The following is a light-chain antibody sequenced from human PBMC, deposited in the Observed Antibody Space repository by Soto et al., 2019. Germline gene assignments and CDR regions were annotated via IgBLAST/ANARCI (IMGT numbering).Light chain of an antibody. Sequence: EIVLTQSPGTLSLSPGERATLSCRASQSFHTNYLAWYQQRPGQAPRLLIYGASNRASGIPERFSGSGSRTDFTLTINRLQPEDSAVYFCQQYGSSPGFTFGGGTKIEI. CDR1: QSFHTNY. J-gene: IGKJ4*01. V-gene: IGKV3-20*01. CDR3: QQYGSSPGFT. CDR2: GAS.